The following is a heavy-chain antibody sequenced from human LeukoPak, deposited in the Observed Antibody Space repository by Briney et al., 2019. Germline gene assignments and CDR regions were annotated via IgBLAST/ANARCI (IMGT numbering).Heavy chain of an antibody. CDR1: GFTFSSYA. Sequence: GGSLRLSCAASGFTFSSYAMSWVRQAPGKGLEWVSAIRGSGDSTTTYYADSVKGRFTISRDNSKNTLYLQMNSLRAEDTAVYYCAKTGGGEITYYYYYYYGMDVWGQGTTVTVSS. D-gene: IGHD2-15*01. J-gene: IGHJ6*02. CDR3: AKTGGGEITYYYYYYYGMDV. V-gene: IGHV3-23*01. CDR2: IRGSGDSTTT.